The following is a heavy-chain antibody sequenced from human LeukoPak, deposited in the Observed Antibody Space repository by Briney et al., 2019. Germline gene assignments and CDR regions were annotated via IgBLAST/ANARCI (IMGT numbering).Heavy chain of an antibody. J-gene: IGHJ4*02. D-gene: IGHD3-16*01. CDR3: ARDVDDYVWGISDY. V-gene: IGHV1-18*04. CDR2: IRAYNGNT. CDR1: GYTFSSYG. Sequence: ASVKVSCRASGYTFSSYGISWVRQAPGQGLEWMAWIRAYNGNTNYAQKVQGRVTMTTDTSTSTAYVELRSLRSDDTAVYYCARDVDDYVWGISDYWGQGTLVTVSS.